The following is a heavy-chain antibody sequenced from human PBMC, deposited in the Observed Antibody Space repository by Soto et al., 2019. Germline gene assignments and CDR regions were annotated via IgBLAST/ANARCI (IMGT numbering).Heavy chain of an antibody. CDR2: TSGSGGST. D-gene: IGHD2-2*01. CDR1: GFTFSSYA. CDR3: AIDRRVGYCSSTSCYGPVHY. Sequence: GGSLRLSCAASGFTFSSYAMSWVRQAPGKGLEWVSATSGSGGSTYYADSVKGRFTISRDNSKNTLYLQMNSLRAEDTAVYYCAIDRRVGYCSSTSCYGPVHYWGQGTLVTVSS. J-gene: IGHJ4*02. V-gene: IGHV3-23*01.